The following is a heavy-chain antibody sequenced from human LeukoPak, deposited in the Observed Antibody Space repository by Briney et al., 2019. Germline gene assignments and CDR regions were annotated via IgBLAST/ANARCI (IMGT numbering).Heavy chain of an antibody. CDR2: IYYSGST. J-gene: IGHJ3*02. Sequence: SETLSLTCTVSGGSISSSSYYWGWIRQPPGKGLEWIGSIYYSGSTYYNPSLKSPVTISVDTSKNQFSLKLSSVTAADTAVYYCAGFDSGYYYRDAFDIWGQGTMVTVSS. CDR1: GGSISSSSYY. D-gene: IGHD3-22*01. CDR3: AGFDSGYYYRDAFDI. V-gene: IGHV4-39*07.